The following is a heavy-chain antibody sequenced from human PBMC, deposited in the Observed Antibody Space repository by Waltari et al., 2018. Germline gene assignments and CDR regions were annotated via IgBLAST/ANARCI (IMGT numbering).Heavy chain of an antibody. Sequence: QVQLQESGPGLVKPSETLSLTCTVSGGSISSHYWSWIRQPPGKGLGWIGYIYYSGSNNYHPPLKSRVTISVDTSKNQCSLKLSSGTAADTAVYYCAGKPPLNNWFDPWGQGTLVTVSS. CDR3: AGKPPLNNWFDP. CDR1: GGSISSHY. CDR2: IYYSGSN. V-gene: IGHV4-59*11. J-gene: IGHJ5*02.